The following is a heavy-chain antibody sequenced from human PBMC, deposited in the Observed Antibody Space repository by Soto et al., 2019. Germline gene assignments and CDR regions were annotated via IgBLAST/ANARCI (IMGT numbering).Heavy chain of an antibody. J-gene: IGHJ6*03. CDR1: GFTFSSYG. V-gene: IGHV3-33*01. CDR2: IWYDGSNK. D-gene: IGHD2-2*01. CDR3: ARDRLGCSSTSCFLDYYYYMDV. Sequence: QVQLVESGGGVVQPGRSLRLSCAASGFTFSSYGMHWVRQAPGKGLEWVAVIWYDGSNKYYADSVKGRFTISRDNSKNTLYLQMNSLRAEDTAVYYCARDRLGCSSTSCFLDYYYYMDVWGKGTTVTVSS.